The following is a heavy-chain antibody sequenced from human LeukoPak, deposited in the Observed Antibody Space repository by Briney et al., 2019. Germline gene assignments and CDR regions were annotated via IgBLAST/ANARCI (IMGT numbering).Heavy chain of an antibody. V-gene: IGHV3-48*04. CDR1: GFTFSSYS. CDR3: AKDRDINSSGWPDAFDI. CDR2: ISSSSSTI. Sequence: QPGGSLRLSCAASGFTFSSYSMNWVRQAPGKGLEWVSYISSSSSTIYYADSVKGRFTISRDNAKNSLYLQMNSLRAEDTALYYCAKDRDINSSGWPDAFDIWGQGTMVTVSS. J-gene: IGHJ3*02. D-gene: IGHD6-19*01.